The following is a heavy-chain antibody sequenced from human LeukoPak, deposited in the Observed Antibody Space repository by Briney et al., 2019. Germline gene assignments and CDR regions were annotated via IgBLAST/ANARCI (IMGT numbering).Heavy chain of an antibody. V-gene: IGHV3-20*04. CDR1: GFTFDDYG. J-gene: IGHJ6*03. D-gene: IGHD3-22*01. CDR3: ARDGSYYDSSGYYYYYYYMDV. CDR2: INWNGGST. Sequence: GGSLRLSCAASGFTFDDYGMSWVRQAPGKGLEWVSGINWNGGSTGYADSVKGRFTISRDNAKNSLYLQMNSLRAEDTALYYCARDGSYYDSSGYYYYYYYMDVWGKGTTVTVSS.